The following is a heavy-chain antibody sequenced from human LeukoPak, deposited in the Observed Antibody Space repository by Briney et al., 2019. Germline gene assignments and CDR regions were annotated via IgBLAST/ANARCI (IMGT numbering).Heavy chain of an antibody. Sequence: PGGSLRLSCAASGFTFDDYGMSWVRQAPGKGLEWVSGTNWNGGSTGYADSVKGRFTISRDNAKNSLYLQMNSLRAEDTALYYCARVDNIVVVPAASYYFDYWGQGTLVTVSS. D-gene: IGHD2-2*01. V-gene: IGHV3-20*04. J-gene: IGHJ4*02. CDR2: TNWNGGST. CDR3: ARVDNIVVVPAASYYFDY. CDR1: GFTFDDYG.